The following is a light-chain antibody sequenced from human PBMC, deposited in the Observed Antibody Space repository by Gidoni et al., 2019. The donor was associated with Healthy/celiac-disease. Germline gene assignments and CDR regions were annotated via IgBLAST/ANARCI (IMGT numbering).Light chain of an antibody. J-gene: IGLJ2*01. Sequence: SYELTQPPSVSVSPGQTARITCSGDALPKQYAYWYQQKPGQAPVLVIYKDSERPSGIPARFSGSSSGTTVTLTISGVQAEDEADYYCQSADSSGTYVVFGGGTKLTV. V-gene: IGLV3-25*03. CDR2: KDS. CDR3: QSADSSGTYVV. CDR1: ALPKQY.